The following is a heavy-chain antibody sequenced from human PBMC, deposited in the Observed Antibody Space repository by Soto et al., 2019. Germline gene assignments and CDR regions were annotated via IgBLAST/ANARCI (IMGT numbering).Heavy chain of an antibody. CDR1: GGSISSGGYY. D-gene: IGHD2-15*01. Sequence: SETLSLTCTVSGGSISSGGYYWSWIRQHPGKGLEWIGYIYYSGSTYYNPSLKSRVTISVDTSKNQFSLKLSSVTAADTAVYYCARATRDPRDIVVVVAATSAWYFDLWGRGTLVTVSS. CDR3: ARATRDPRDIVVVVAATSAWYFDL. V-gene: IGHV4-31*03. J-gene: IGHJ2*01. CDR2: IYYSGST.